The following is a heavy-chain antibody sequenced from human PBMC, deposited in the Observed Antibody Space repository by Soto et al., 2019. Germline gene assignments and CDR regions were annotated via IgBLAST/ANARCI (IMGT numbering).Heavy chain of an antibody. Sequence: KASETLSLTCSVSGDSISSSGSYWAWIRQAPGKGLEWIGTVYHSGRTYINPSLRSRVTISVDTAKKYFSLKVTSVTAADTAVYHCARHGVPGYCSGGSCYLDSWGQGTLVTVSS. CDR1: GDSISSSGSY. D-gene: IGHD2-15*01. CDR3: ARHGVPGYCSGGSCYLDS. CDR2: VYHSGRT. V-gene: IGHV4-39*01. J-gene: IGHJ4*02.